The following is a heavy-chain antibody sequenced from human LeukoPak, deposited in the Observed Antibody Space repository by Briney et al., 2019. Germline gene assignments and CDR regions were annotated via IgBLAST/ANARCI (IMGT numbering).Heavy chain of an antibody. CDR3: VDERYSYDSSGNTQGY. D-gene: IGHD3-22*01. CDR1: GFTFSRYW. J-gene: IGHJ4*02. Sequence: PGGSLRLSCAVSGFTFSRYWMSWVRQAPGKGLEWVANINQDGSVKYYVDSVKGRFTISRDSAKNSLYLQMNSMRAEDTAVYYCVDERYSYDSSGNTQGYGGQGTLVTVSS. V-gene: IGHV3-7*01. CDR2: INQDGSVK.